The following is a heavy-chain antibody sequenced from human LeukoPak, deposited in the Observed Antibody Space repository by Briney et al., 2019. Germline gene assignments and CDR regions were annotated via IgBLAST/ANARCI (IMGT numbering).Heavy chain of an antibody. Sequence: SETLSLTCTVSGGSISSSSYYWGWIRQPPGKGLEWIGSIYYSGSTYYNPSLKSRVTISVDTSKNQFSLKLSSVTAADTAIYYCARYWGKYLNHWGQGTLVTVSS. D-gene: IGHD3-16*01. CDR2: IYYSGST. CDR1: GGSISSSSYY. CDR3: ARYWGKYLNH. V-gene: IGHV4-39*07. J-gene: IGHJ4*02.